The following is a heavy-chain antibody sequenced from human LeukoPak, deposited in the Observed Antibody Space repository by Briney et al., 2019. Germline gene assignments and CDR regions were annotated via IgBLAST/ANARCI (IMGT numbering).Heavy chain of an antibody. Sequence: GGSLRLSCAASGFTFSSYALSWVRRAPGKGLESASAIRRGVGSTYYADSVKGRFTISRDNSKNTLYLQMNNLRADDTAVYYCAKKGQADDNGKPDWGQGTLVTVSS. D-gene: IGHD1-1*01. V-gene: IGHV3-23*01. CDR3: AKKGQADDNGKPD. CDR2: IRRGVGST. CDR1: GFTFSSYA. J-gene: IGHJ4*02.